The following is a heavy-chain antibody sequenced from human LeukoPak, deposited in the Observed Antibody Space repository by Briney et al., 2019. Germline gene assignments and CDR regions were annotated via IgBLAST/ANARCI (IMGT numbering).Heavy chain of an antibody. J-gene: IGHJ4*02. Sequence: GGSLRLSCAASGFTFSSYAMRWVRQAPGKGLEWVSAISGSGGSTYYADSVKGRFTISRDNYKNTLYLQMNSLRAEDTAVYYCARQGGSYVAHDYWGQGTLVTVSS. CDR2: ISGSGGST. CDR1: GFTFSSYA. CDR3: ARQGGSYVAHDY. D-gene: IGHD1-26*01. V-gene: IGHV3-23*01.